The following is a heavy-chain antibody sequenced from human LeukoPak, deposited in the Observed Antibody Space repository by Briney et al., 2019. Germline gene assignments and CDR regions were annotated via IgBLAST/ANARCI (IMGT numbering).Heavy chain of an antibody. CDR1: GFTFSSYA. D-gene: IGHD6-13*01. CDR2: ISYDGSNK. J-gene: IGHJ4*02. Sequence: PGRSLRLSCAASGFTFSSYAMHWVRQAPGKGLEWVAVISYDGSNKYYADSVKGRFTISRDNSKNTLYLQMNSLRAEDTAVYYCARAGGYSSSWGYYFDYWGQGTLVTVSS. V-gene: IGHV3-30*04. CDR3: ARAGGYSSSWGYYFDY.